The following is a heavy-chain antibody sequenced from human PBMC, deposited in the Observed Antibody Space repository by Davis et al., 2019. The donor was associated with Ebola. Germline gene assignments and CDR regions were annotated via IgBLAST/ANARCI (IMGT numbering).Heavy chain of an antibody. CDR2: VSRDSHYI. J-gene: IGHJ6*02. D-gene: IGHD1-14*01. Sequence: PGGSLRLSCAASGFTFSNYGMHWVRQAPGKGLEWVSFVSRDSHYISYSDSVRGRFTISRDNAKNSVHLQMSRLRGEDTAVYYCARGRTEGWTLTTFYNGLDVWGQGTTVTVSS. CDR3: ARGRTEGWTLTTFYNGLDV. V-gene: IGHV3-21*01. CDR1: GFTFSNYG.